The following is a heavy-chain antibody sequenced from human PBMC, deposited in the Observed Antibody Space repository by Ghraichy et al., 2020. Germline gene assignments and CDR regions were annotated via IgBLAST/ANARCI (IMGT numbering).Heavy chain of an antibody. CDR1: EFSFGDYG. D-gene: IGHD7-27*01. Sequence: GGSLRLSCAASEFSFGDYGMHWVRQTPGKRLQWVAIISYDGTDKHYADSVKGRFTVSRDNSNNTLHLQMNSLRPEDTGVYYCARDSYPGSSTLTGNVNSWGQGALVIVSS. CDR2: ISYDGTDK. J-gene: IGHJ4*02. CDR3: ARDSYPGSSTLTGNVNS. V-gene: IGHV3-30*03.